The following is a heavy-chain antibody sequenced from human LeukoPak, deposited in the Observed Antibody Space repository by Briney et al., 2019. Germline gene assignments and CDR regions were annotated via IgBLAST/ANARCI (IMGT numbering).Heavy chain of an antibody. CDR3: ARGTYYYDSSGYYPAAFDY. V-gene: IGHV4-4*07. CDR1: GGSISIYY. Sequence: SETLSLTCTVSGGSISIYYWSWIRQPAGKGLEWIGRIYTSGSTNYNPSLKSRVTMSVDTSKNQFSLKLSSVTAADTAVYYCARGTYYYDSSGYYPAAFDYWGQGTLVTVSS. J-gene: IGHJ4*02. D-gene: IGHD3-22*01. CDR2: IYTSGST.